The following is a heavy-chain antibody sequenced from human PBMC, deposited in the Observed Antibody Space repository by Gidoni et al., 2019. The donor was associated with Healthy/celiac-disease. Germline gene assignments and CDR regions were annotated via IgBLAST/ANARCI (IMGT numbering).Heavy chain of an antibody. CDR3: AREKDDVWSGYYGMDV. CDR2: INPNSGGT. Sequence: QVQLVQSGAEVKKPGASVKVSCKASGYTFTGYYMHWVRQAPGQGLEWMGWINPNSGGTNYAQKFQGRVTMTRDTSISTAYMELSRLRSDDTAVYYCAREKDDVWSGYYGMDVWGQGTTVTVSS. CDR1: GYTFTGYY. V-gene: IGHV1-2*02. D-gene: IGHD3-3*01. J-gene: IGHJ6*02.